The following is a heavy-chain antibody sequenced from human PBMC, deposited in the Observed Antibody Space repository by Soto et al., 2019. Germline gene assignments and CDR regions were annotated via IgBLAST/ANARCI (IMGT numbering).Heavy chain of an antibody. CDR1: GYTFTTYD. CDR2: MKPSSGDT. D-gene: IGHD6-6*01. Sequence: QVQLVQSGAEVREPGASVKVSCKASGYTFTTYDINWVRQATGQGLEWMGWMKPSSGDTGYGQKFQGRVALTRDTSTSTAYMELSGLKYEDTAVYYCVALARWGQGTLVTVSS. J-gene: IGHJ4*02. CDR3: VALAR. V-gene: IGHV1-8*01.